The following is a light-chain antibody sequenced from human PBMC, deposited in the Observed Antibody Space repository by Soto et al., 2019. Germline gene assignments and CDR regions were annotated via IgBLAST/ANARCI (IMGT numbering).Light chain of an antibody. CDR3: SSYAGNNNYV. V-gene: IGLV2-8*01. CDR1: SSDVGGYSH. Sequence: QPVLTQPPSASGSPGQSVTISCTGTSSDVGGYSHVSWFQQHPGKAPKLMIYAVTERPSGVPDRFSGSKSGNTASLTISGLQADDEADYYCSSYAGNNNYVFGIGTKVTVL. CDR2: AVT. J-gene: IGLJ1*01.